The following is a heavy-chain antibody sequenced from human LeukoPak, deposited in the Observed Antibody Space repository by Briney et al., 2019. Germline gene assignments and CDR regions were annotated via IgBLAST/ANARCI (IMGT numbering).Heavy chain of an antibody. Sequence: GGSLRLSCAASGFTFDDYAMHWVRQAPGKGLEWVSGISWNSGSIGYADSVKGRFTISRDNAKNSLYLQMNSLRAEDTAVYYCAKDERGSSSWYTPGFDYWGQGTLVTVSS. CDR1: GFTFDDYA. J-gene: IGHJ4*02. D-gene: IGHD6-13*01. V-gene: IGHV3-9*01. CDR3: AKDERGSSSWYTPGFDY. CDR2: ISWNSGSI.